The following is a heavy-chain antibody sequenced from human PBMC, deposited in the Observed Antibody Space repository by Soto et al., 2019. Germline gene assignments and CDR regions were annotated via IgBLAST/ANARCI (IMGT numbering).Heavy chain of an antibody. J-gene: IGHJ4*02. CDR1: GFTFSNYA. CDR2: ISASGGSA. D-gene: IGHD1-26*01. V-gene: IGHV3-23*01. Sequence: EVQLLESGGGLVQPGESLRLSCAASGFTFSNYAMSWVRQAPGKGLECVSAISASGGSAFYADSVKGRFTISRDNSKNTLYLQMNRLSAEDTAVYYCAKHPAWDVVEGSSLYFDYWGQGTLVTVSS. CDR3: AKHPAWDVVEGSSLYFDY.